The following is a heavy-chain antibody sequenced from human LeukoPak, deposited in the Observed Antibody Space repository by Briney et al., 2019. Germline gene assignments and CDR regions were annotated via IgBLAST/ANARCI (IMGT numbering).Heavy chain of an antibody. CDR2: INPNSGGT. J-gene: IGHJ3*02. CDR3: ARGTTTVTTAEIDAFDI. V-gene: IGHV1-2*02. CDR1: GYTFTGYY. Sequence: ASVKVSCKASGYTFTGYYMHWVRQAPGQGLEWMGWINPNSGGTNYAQKFQGRVTMTRDTSISTAYMELSRLRSDDTAVYYCARGTTTVTTAEIDAFDIWGQGTMVTVSS. D-gene: IGHD4-17*01.